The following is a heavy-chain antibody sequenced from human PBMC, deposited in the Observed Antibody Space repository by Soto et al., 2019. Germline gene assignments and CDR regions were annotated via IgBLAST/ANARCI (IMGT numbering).Heavy chain of an antibody. D-gene: IGHD3-22*01. Sequence: QLQLQESGSGLVKPSQTLSLTCAVSGGSISSGGYSWSWIRQPPGKGLEWIGYIYHSGSTYYNPSLKSRVTISVDRSKNQFSLKLSSVTDADTAVYYCARGGVDYYDSSGYYFSPYYFDYWGQGTLVTVSS. CDR1: GGSISSGGYS. CDR3: ARGGVDYYDSSGYYFSPYYFDY. J-gene: IGHJ4*02. V-gene: IGHV4-30-2*01. CDR2: IYHSGST.